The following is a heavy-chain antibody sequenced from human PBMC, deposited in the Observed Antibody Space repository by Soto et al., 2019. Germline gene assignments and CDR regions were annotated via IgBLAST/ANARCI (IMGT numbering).Heavy chain of an antibody. CDR1: GYRFTSYW. CDR3: AGHDSSTWYGHFDY. D-gene: IGHD6-13*01. J-gene: IGHJ4*01. V-gene: IGHV5-10-1*01. CDR2: IDPSDSYI. Sequence: GESLKISCQGSGYRFTSYWMTWVRQTPGKGLEWMGRIDPSDSYINYSPSFQGRVTISAAKSSSTTYLQSSSLKASDTAMYYCAGHDSSTWYGHFDYWGHGTLVTVSS.